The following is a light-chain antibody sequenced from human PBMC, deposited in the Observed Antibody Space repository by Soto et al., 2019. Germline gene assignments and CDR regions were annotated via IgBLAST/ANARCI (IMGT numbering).Light chain of an antibody. V-gene: IGKV1-5*03. CDR2: KAS. Sequence: DIQMTQSPSTLSASVGDRVTITCRASQSIMSWLAWYQQKPGKAPKLLIYKASSLESGVPSRFSGSGSGTEFTLTISSLQPDDFATYYCQQYNSYPWTFGQGTKVDI. CDR1: QSIMSW. CDR3: QQYNSYPWT. J-gene: IGKJ1*01.